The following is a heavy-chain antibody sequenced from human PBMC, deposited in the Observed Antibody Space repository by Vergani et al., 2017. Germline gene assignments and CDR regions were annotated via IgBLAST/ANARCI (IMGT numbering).Heavy chain of an antibody. J-gene: IGHJ3*01. V-gene: IGHV1-18*01. D-gene: IGHD1-1*01. Sequence: QVQLVQSGAELKKPGASVSVSCKGSSHTFQTYGISWVRQAPGKGLEWMAWIRPYTGHTIYAQKFQDRGTMTADTSTNTAYMELGSLRSDETAVYFCARVAPSNSEVTPTAFDVWGQGTMVTVSS. CDR1: SHTFQTYG. CDR2: IRPYTGHT. CDR3: ARVAPSNSEVTPTAFDV.